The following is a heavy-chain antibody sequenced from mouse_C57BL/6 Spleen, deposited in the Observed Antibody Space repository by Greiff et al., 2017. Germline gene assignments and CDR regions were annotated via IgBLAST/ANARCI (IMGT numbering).Heavy chain of an antibody. J-gene: IGHJ4*01. D-gene: IGHD2-2*01. Sequence: VQLQESGPELVKPGASVKISCKASGYAFSSSWMNWVKQRPGKGLEWIGRIYPGDGDTNYNGKFKGKATLTADKSSSTAYMQLSSLTSEDSAVYFCARTNYGYDYYAMDYWGQGTSVTVSS. CDR3: ARTNYGYDYYAMDY. CDR2: IYPGDGDT. V-gene: IGHV1-82*01. CDR1: GYAFSSSW.